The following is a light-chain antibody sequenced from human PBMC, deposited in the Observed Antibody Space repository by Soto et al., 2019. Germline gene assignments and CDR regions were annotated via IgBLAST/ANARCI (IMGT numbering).Light chain of an antibody. Sequence: QSVLTQPASVSGSPGQSITISCTGTSXDVGGYNYVSWYQQHPDKAPRLMIYDVSNRPSGVSDRFSGSKSGDTASLTISGLQAEDEADYYCCSYADNNIFVFGTGTKVTVL. CDR1: SXDVGGYNY. V-gene: IGLV2-14*03. CDR3: CSYADNNIFV. J-gene: IGLJ1*01. CDR2: DVS.